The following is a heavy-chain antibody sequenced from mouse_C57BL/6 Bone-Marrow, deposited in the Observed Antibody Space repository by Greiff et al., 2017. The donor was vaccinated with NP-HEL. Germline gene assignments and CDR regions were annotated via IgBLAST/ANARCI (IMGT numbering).Heavy chain of an antibody. V-gene: IGHV6-3*01. CDR1: GFTFSNYW. CDR3: TAYYRNYYAMDY. D-gene: IGHD2-5*01. Sequence: EVKVEESGGGLVQPGGSMKLSCVASGFTFSNYWMNWVRQSPEKGLEWVAQIRLKSDNYATHYAESVKGRFTISRDDSKSSVYLQRNNLRAEDTGIYYCTAYYRNYYAMDYGGQGTSVTVSS. CDR2: IRLKSDNYAT. J-gene: IGHJ4*01.